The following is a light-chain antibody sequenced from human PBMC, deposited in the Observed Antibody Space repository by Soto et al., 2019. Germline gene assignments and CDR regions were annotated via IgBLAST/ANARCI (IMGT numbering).Light chain of an antibody. CDR3: QQYGSSPPYN. CDR1: QSVSSSY. V-gene: IGKV3-20*01. CDR2: GAS. J-gene: IGKJ2*01. Sequence: EIVLTQSPGTLSLSPGERATPSCRASQSVSSSYLAWYQQKPGQAPRLLMYGASSRATGIPDRFSGSGSETDFTLTISRLEPEDFAVYYCQQYGSSPPYNFGQGTKLEIK.